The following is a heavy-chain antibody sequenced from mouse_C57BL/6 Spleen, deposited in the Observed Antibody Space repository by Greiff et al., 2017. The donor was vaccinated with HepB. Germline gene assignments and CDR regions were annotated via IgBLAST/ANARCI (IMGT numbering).Heavy chain of an antibody. J-gene: IGHJ4*01. V-gene: IGHV1-52*01. CDR2: IDPSDSET. Sequence: QVQLLQPGAELVRPGSSVKLSCKASGYTFTSYWMHWVKQRPIQGLEWIGNIDPSDSETHYNQKFKDKATLTVDKSSNTSYMQLSSLTSEDSAVYYCARRGNLHYYAMDYWGQGTSVTVSS. CDR3: ARRGNLHYYAMDY. CDR1: GYTFTSYW.